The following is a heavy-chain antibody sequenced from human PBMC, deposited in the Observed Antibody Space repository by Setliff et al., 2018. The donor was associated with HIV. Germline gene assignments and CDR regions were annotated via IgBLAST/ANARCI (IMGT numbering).Heavy chain of an antibody. CDR3: AAVESFMFQGVRN. Sequence: GASVKVSCKASGYTFTNYYIHWVRQAPGQGLEWLGGIIPIFGTTIYAEKFQGRVTISADESTSTAYMELNSLRFEDTAVYYCAAVESFMFQGVRNWGQGTLVTVSS. J-gene: IGHJ4*02. V-gene: IGHV1-69*13. CDR1: GYTFTNYY. CDR2: IIPIFGTT. D-gene: IGHD3-10*01.